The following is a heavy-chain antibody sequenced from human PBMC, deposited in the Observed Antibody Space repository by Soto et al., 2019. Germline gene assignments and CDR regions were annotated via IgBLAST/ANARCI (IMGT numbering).Heavy chain of an antibody. J-gene: IGHJ4*02. CDR2: ISSSSGTI. D-gene: IGHD3-22*01. CDR3: AKPRGYYDSSGYPAPDY. CDR1: GFTFSGYN. Sequence: EVPLVESGGGLVQPGGSLRLSCAASGFTFSGYNMNWVRQAPGKGREWVSYISSSSGTIYYADSVKGRFTTSRDNAKNSLYLQMNSLRAEDTAVYYCAKPRGYYDSSGYPAPDYWGQGTLVTVSS. V-gene: IGHV3-48*01.